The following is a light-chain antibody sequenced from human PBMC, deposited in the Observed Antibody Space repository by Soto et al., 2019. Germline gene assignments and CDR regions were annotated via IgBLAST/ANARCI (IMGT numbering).Light chain of an antibody. Sequence: QSVLTQPPSASGSPGQSVTISCTGTSSDVGGYHYVSWYQHHPGRAPKLLIYEVEKRPPGVPGRFSGSKSGKTASLTVSGLQADDDDYYCCLSYGGSNNYVFGTGTKVTVL. CDR1: SSDVGGYHY. CDR3: LSYGGSNNYV. V-gene: IGLV2-8*01. J-gene: IGLJ1*01. CDR2: EVE.